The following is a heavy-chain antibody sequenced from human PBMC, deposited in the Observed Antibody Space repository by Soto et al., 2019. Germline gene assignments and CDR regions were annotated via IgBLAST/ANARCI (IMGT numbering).Heavy chain of an antibody. D-gene: IGHD3-3*01. Sequence: EVQLVQSGAEVKKPGESLKISCKGSGYSFTSYWIGWVRQMPGKGLEWMGIIYPGDSDTRYSPSFQGQVTISADKSISTAYLQWSSLKASDTAMYYCARRIESVITIFGVDHQTHNWFDPWGQGTLVTVSS. CDR1: GYSFTSYW. J-gene: IGHJ5*02. CDR2: IYPGDSDT. CDR3: ARRIESVITIFGVDHQTHNWFDP. V-gene: IGHV5-51*03.